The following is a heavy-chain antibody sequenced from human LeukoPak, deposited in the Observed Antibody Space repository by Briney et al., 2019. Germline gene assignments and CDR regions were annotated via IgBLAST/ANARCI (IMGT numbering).Heavy chain of an antibody. CDR3: ARDGGYCSSTSCLLRWGPYYYYYMDV. CDR2: INHSGST. Sequence: SETLSLTCAVYGGSFSGYYWSWIRQPPGKGLEWIGEINHSGSTNYNPSLKSRVTISVDTSKNQFSLQLNSVTPEDTAVYYCARDGGYCSSTSCLLRWGPYYYYYMDVWGKGTTVTVSS. CDR1: GGSFSGYY. D-gene: IGHD2-2*01. V-gene: IGHV4-34*01. J-gene: IGHJ6*03.